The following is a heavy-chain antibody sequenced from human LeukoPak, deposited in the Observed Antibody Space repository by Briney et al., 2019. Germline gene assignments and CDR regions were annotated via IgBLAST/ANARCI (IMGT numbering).Heavy chain of an antibody. CDR2: IYNSGST. CDR3: ARWGYDFWSGYYTVRGFDP. CDR1: GGSISSYS. V-gene: IGHV4-59*08. J-gene: IGHJ5*02. D-gene: IGHD3-3*01. Sequence: SETLSRTCSVSGGSISSYSWSWLRPPPGKGLEWIGYIYNSGSTNYNPSLKSRVTISVDTSKNQFSLKLSSVTAADTAAYYCARWGYDFWSGYYTVRGFDPWGQGSLVTVSS.